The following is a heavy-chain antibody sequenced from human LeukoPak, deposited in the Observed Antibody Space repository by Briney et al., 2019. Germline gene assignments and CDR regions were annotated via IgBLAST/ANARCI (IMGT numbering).Heavy chain of an antibody. CDR3: ATNVVRATDY. J-gene: IGHJ4*02. V-gene: IGHV1-69*04. CDR1: GGTFSSYA. Sequence: SVKVSCKASGGTFSSYAISWVRQAPRQGLEWMGRIIPIFGIANYAQKFQGRVTITADKSTSTAYMELSSLRSEDTAVYYCATNVVRATDYWGQGTLVTVSS. D-gene: IGHD1-26*01. CDR2: IIPIFGIA.